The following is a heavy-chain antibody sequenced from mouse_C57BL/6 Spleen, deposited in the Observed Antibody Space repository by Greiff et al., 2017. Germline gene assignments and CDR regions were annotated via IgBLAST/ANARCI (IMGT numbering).Heavy chain of an antibody. J-gene: IGHJ2*01. CDR3: ARDGYFDY. CDR2: IIDGGSYT. V-gene: IGHV5-4*01. CDR1: GFTFSSYA. Sequence: EVQVVESGGGLVKPGGSLKLSCTASGFTFSSYAMSWVRQTPEKRLEWVATIIDGGSYTYYPDNVKGRFTITRDNTKNNLYIQMNILKSEDTAMYNSARDGYFDYWGQGTTLTVSS.